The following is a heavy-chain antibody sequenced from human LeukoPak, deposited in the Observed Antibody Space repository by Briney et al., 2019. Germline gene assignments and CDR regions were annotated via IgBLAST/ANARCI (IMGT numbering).Heavy chain of an antibody. CDR1: GFTFSRYW. V-gene: IGHV3-7*01. D-gene: IGHD3-10*01. Sequence: GGSLRLSCAASGFTFSRYWMSWVRQAPGKGLEWVANINQDGSEKYYVDSVKGRFTISRDNTKNSLYLQMTSLRAEDTAVYYCAREAIRGFDYWGQGTLVTVSS. CDR2: INQDGSEK. CDR3: AREAIRGFDY. J-gene: IGHJ4*02.